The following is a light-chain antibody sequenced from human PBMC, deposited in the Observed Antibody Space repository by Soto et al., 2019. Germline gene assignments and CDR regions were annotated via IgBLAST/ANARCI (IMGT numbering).Light chain of an antibody. J-gene: IGKJ3*01. CDR2: IVS. Sequence: DIVLTQTPLFLPVTPGQPSSISCRSTQILLHSDGYTYLDWFLQRPGQSPRRLIYIVSNRDSGVPDRFSGSGSGTDFTLKISRVEAEDVGVYYCMQAIQWPPTFGAGTKVDIK. CDR3: MQAIQWPPT. CDR1: QILLHSDGYTY. V-gene: IGKV2-30*02.